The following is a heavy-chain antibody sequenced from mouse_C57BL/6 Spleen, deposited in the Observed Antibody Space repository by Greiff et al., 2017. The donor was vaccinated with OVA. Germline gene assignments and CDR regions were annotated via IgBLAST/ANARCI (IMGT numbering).Heavy chain of an antibody. D-gene: IGHD1-1*01. J-gene: IGHJ2*01. CDR3: AGFYYYGSSPVYFDY. CDR2: ISSGSSTI. V-gene: IGHV5-17*01. CDR1: GFTFSDYG. Sequence: EVKLMESGGGLVKPGGSLKLSCAASGFTFSDYGMHWVRQAPEKGLEWVAYISSGSSTIYYADTVKGRFTISRDNAKNTLFLQMTSLRSEDTAMYYCAGFYYYGSSPVYFDYWGQGTTLTVSS.